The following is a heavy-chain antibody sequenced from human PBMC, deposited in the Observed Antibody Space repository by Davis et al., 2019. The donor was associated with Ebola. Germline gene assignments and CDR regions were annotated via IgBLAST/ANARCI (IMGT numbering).Heavy chain of an antibody. CDR2: INYSGST. Sequence: MPSETLSSTFTVLGGHCSTYYWSWIWQPPGKGLEWIRDINYSGSTNYNTSLKSRVTISVDTSKNQFSLKLGSVTAADTAVYYCARGNSFGSGKGVGFVYWGQGTLVTVSS. D-gene: IGHD3-10*01. CDR3: ARGNSFGSGKGVGFVY. V-gene: IGHV4-59*01. CDR1: GGHCSTYY. J-gene: IGHJ4*02.